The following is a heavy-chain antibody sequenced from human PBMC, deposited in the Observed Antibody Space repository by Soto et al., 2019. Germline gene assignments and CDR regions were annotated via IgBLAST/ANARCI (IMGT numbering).Heavy chain of an antibody. D-gene: IGHD4-17*01. CDR1: GGTFSSYA. CDR2: IIPLFGTA. V-gene: IGHV1-69*12. J-gene: IGHJ6*02. Sequence: QVQLVQSGAEVKKPGSSVKVSCKASGGTFSSYAISWVRQAPGQGLEWMAGIIPLFGTADYEQKFQGRVTITADESTSTAYMELSSLRSEDTAVYYCASNYGDYRYYYGMDVWGQGTTVTVSS. CDR3: ASNYGDYRYYYGMDV.